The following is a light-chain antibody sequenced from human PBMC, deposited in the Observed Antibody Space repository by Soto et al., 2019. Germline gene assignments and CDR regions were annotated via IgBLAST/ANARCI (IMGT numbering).Light chain of an antibody. J-gene: IGLJ3*02. Sequence: QSALTQPASVSGSPGQSITISCTGTSNNVGRYNFVSWYQQHPGTAPKPMIFGVTNRPSGLSDRFSGSKSGTTASLTIAGLEAEDEADYYCSYYTTVGACVFGGGTKLTVL. V-gene: IGLV2-14*01. CDR3: SYYTTVGACV. CDR1: SNNVGRYNF. CDR2: GVT.